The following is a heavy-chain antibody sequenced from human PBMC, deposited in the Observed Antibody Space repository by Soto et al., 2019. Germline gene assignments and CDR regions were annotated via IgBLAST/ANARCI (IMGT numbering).Heavy chain of an antibody. J-gene: IGHJ5*02. Sequence: GGSLRLSCAASGFTFSSYAMSWVRQAPGKGLEWVSAISGSGGSTNYATSVKGRFTISRDNSKNTLYLQMNSLRAEDTAVYYCAKDHWRYCSSTSCYGGPYNWFDPWGQGTLVTVSS. D-gene: IGHD2-2*01. CDR2: ISGSGGST. CDR3: AKDHWRYCSSTSCYGGPYNWFDP. CDR1: GFTFSSYA. V-gene: IGHV3-23*01.